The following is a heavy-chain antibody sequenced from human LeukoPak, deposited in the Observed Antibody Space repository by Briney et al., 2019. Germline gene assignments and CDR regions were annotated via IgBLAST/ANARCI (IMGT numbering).Heavy chain of an antibody. J-gene: IGHJ6*02. V-gene: IGHV3-7*03. CDR3: VRAVDV. CDR1: GFTFSTYW. CDR2: IKQDESEK. Sequence: PGGSLRLSCAASGFTFSTYWMTWVRQAPGKGLEWVANIKQDESEKYYVGSVKGRFTISRDNAKSSLFLQMNSLRVEDTAVYYCVRAVDVWGQGTTVTVSS.